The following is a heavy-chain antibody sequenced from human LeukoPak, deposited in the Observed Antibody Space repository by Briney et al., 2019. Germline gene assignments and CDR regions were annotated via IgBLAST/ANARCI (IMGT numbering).Heavy chain of an antibody. CDR1: GDPGSSANYY. J-gene: IGHJ2*01. CDR3: ARAGYCSSTSCRRDFDL. Sequence: PSETLSLTCTVSGDPGSSANYYWGWIRQSPGKGLEWIGRISYTGSPYYNPSLKSRVTMSVDTSKNQFSLKLSSVTAADTAVYYCARAGYCSSTSCRRDFDLWGRGTLVTVSS. V-gene: IGHV4-39*07. CDR2: ISYTGSP. D-gene: IGHD2-2*01.